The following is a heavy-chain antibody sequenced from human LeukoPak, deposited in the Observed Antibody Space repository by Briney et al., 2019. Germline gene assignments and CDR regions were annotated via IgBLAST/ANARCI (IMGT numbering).Heavy chain of an antibody. V-gene: IGHV3-48*03. D-gene: IGHD3-10*02. J-gene: IGHJ6*04. CDR2: ISSSGSTM. CDR1: GFTFSSYE. CDR3: AELGITMIGGV. Sequence: GGSLRHSCAASGFTFSSYELNWVRQAPGKGLEWVSDISSSGSTMYYADSVKGRFTISRDNAKNSLYLQMNSLRAEDTAVYYCAELGITMIGGVWGKGTTVTISS.